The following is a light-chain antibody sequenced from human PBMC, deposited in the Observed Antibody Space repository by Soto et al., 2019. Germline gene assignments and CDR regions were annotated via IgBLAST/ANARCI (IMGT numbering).Light chain of an antibody. Sequence: GTLSFSQEERSTVSCMVSQCVSSSYLAWYQQKPGQAPRLLIYGASSRATGIPDRFSGSGSGTDFTLIISRLQAEDVAVYYCQHYATLPRPFGDGTKAAIK. J-gene: IGKJ1*01. CDR1: QCVSSSY. CDR2: GAS. V-gene: IGKV3-20*01. CDR3: QHYATLPRP.